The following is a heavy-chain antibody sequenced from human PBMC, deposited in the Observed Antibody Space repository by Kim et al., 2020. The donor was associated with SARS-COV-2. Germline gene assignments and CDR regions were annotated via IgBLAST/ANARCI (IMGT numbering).Heavy chain of an antibody. V-gene: IGHV4-39*01. D-gene: IGHD5-12*01. CDR1: GGSISSRSFY. CDR2: IYSGGGT. CDR3: ALVATLAGYYFDY. Sequence: SETLSLTCTVSGGSISSRSFYWGWIRQPPGKGLEWIGSIYSGGGTYYSPSLKSRVTISVDPSRNQFSLQVSSVTAADTAVYYCALVATLAGYYFDYWGQGALVTVSP. J-gene: IGHJ4*02.